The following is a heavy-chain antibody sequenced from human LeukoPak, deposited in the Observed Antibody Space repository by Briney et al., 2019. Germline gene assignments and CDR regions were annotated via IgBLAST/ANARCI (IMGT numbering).Heavy chain of an antibody. CDR2: IYPDSGGT. V-gene: IGHV1-2*02. D-gene: IGHD6-6*01. Sequence: ASVKVSCKASGYTFTGYYMHWVRQAPGQGLEWMGWIYPDSGGTKYAQKFQGRVTMTSDTSISTAYMELRRLRSDDTAAYYCARVVIAARDPLYYFDYWGQGTLVTVSS. J-gene: IGHJ4*02. CDR1: GYTFTGYY. CDR3: ARVVIAARDPLYYFDY.